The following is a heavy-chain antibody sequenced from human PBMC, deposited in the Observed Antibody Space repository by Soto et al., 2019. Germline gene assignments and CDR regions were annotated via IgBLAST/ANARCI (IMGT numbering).Heavy chain of an antibody. J-gene: IGHJ6*02. CDR3: ARRSSRWGLMDV. D-gene: IGHD6-13*01. Sequence: SETLSLTCTVSGGSITSSDYYWDWIRQPPGKGLEWIGTIYHSGTTYYNPSLKSRVTISVDTSKNRFSLKLTSVTAADTAVYYCARRSSRWGLMDVWGQGTTVTVS. CDR2: IYHSGTT. CDR1: GGSITSSDYY. V-gene: IGHV4-39*01.